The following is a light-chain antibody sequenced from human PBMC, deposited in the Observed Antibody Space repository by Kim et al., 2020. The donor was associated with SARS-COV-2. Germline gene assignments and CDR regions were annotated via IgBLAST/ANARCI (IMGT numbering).Light chain of an antibody. J-gene: IGLJ3*02. Sequence: GQSITISCTGTSIDVGGYNYVSWYQQHPGKAPKLMIYDVSNRPSGVSNRFSGSKSVNTASLTISGLQAEDEADYYCSSYTSSSTRVFGGGTQLTVL. CDR1: SIDVGGYNY. CDR3: SSYTSSSTRV. CDR2: DVS. V-gene: IGLV2-14*03.